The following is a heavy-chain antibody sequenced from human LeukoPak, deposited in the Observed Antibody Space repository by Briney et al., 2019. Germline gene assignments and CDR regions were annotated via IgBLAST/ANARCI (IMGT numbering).Heavy chain of an antibody. CDR1: GGSISSGDYY. Sequence: PSETLSLTCTVSGGSISSGDYYWSWIRQPPGKGLEWIGYIYYSGSTYYNPSLKSRVTISVDTSKNQFSLKLSSVTAADTAVYYCARDQSYSDGDWFDPWGQGTLVTVSS. CDR2: IYYSGST. V-gene: IGHV4-30-4*01. D-gene: IGHD2-21*01. J-gene: IGHJ5*02. CDR3: ARDQSYSDGDWFDP.